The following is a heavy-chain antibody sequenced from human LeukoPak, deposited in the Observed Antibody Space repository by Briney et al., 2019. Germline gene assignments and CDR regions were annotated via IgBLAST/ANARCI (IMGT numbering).Heavy chain of an antibody. V-gene: IGHV4-59*08. Sequence: SETLSLTCTVSGDSINGFYWSWIRQPPGKGLEWVAYIYYAGRTTYNPSLKSRVTISVDTSKNQFSLKLTSLTAADTAVYYCARQGRFSYFGMDVWGQGTTVTVSS. CDR3: ARQGRFSYFGMDV. CDR1: GDSINGFY. J-gene: IGHJ6*02. CDR2: IYYAGRT. D-gene: IGHD3-3*01.